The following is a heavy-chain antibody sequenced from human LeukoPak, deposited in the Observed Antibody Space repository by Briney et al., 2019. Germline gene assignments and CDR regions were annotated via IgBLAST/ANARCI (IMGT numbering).Heavy chain of an antibody. CDR1: GFTFSSYG. Sequence: PGGSLRLSCAASGFTFSSYGMHWVRQAPGKGLEWVAFIRYDGSNINYVNSVKGRFTISRDNSKNTLYLQMNSLRAEDTAVYYCAKVGVQSPSGDFDYWGQGTLVTVSS. CDR2: IRYDGSNI. J-gene: IGHJ4*02. CDR3: AKVGVQSPSGDFDY. D-gene: IGHD1-26*01. V-gene: IGHV3-30*02.